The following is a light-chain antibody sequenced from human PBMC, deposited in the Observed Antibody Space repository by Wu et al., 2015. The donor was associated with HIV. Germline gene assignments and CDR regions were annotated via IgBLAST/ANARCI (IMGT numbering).Light chain of an antibody. CDR2: DAS. Sequence: EIVLTQSPATLSLSPGERAILSCRASQSVSAYLAWYQQLPGQAPRLLIYDASKRATGVPDRFSGSGSGTDFTLTLNGLQVEDIATYYCQQSHSIPRTFGQGTKIEIK. CDR3: QQSHSIPRT. V-gene: IGKV3-11*01. J-gene: IGKJ1*01. CDR1: QSVSAY.